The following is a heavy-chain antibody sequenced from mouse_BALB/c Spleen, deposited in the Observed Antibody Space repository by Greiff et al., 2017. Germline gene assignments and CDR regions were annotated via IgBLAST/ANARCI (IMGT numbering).Heavy chain of an antibody. CDR1: GFSLTSYD. CDR2: IWTGGGT. Sequence: QVQLKQSGPGLVAPSQSLSITCTVSGFSLTSYDISWIRQPPGKGLEWLGVIWTGGGTNYNSAFMSRLSISKDNSKSQVFLKMNSLQTDDTAIYYCVRDPFFDYWGQGTTLTVSS. V-gene: IGHV2-9-2*01. J-gene: IGHJ2*01. CDR3: VRDPFFDY.